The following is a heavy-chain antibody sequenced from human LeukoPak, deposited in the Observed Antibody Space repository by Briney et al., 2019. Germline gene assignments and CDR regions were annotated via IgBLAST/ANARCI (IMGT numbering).Heavy chain of an antibody. V-gene: IGHV5-51*01. CDR2: IFPGVPET. J-gene: IGHJ4*02. D-gene: IGHD5-24*01. CDR1: GYSSTSYC. CDR3: ARHTSEGLQLHFDY. Sequence: PGESLKISCDGSGYSSTSYCIGWVRPMRGKGLEWMGIIFPGVPETRNSPSFQGHVTISADKSISPAYLQWSGLKPPDRVMISCARHTSEGLQLHFDYWGQGTLATLSS.